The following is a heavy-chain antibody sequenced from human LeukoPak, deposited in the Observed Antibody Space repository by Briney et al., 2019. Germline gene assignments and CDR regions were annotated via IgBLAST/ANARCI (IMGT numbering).Heavy chain of an antibody. V-gene: IGHV1-69-2*01. J-gene: IGHJ4*02. CDR3: ATGVPPPHFVVVPASPFDY. CDR2: VDPEDGET. Sequence: GASVKVSCKASGYTFTDYYMHWVQQAPGKGLEWMGRVDPEDGETIYAEKFQGRVTITADTSTDTAYMELSSLRSEDTAVYYCATGVPPPHFVVVPASPFDYWGQGTLVTVSS. D-gene: IGHD2-2*01. CDR1: GYTFTDYY.